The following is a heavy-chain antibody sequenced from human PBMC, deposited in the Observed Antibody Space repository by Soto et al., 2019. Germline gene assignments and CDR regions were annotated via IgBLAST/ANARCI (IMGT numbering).Heavy chain of an antibody. D-gene: IGHD4-17*01. CDR3: ARDQDYGDSFDY. Sequence: GGSLRLSCAASGFTFSSYSMNWVRQAPGKGLEWVSSISSSSSYIYYADSVKGRFTISRDDAKNSLYLQMNSLRAEDTAVYYCARDQDYGDSFDYWGQGTLVTVSS. J-gene: IGHJ4*02. CDR1: GFTFSSYS. V-gene: IGHV3-21*01. CDR2: ISSSSSYI.